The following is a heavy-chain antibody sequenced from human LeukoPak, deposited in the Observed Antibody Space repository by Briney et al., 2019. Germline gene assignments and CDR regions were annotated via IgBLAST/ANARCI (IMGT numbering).Heavy chain of an antibody. J-gene: IGHJ5*02. Sequence: GGSLRLSCAASGFTVSSNYMSWVRQAPGKGLEWVSVIYSGGSTYYADSVKGRFTISRDNSKNTLYLQMNSLRAEDTAVYYCAREGRHYYDSSGYYLEGSHGRWFDPWGQGTLVTVSS. D-gene: IGHD3-22*01. V-gene: IGHV3-66*01. CDR2: IYSGGST. CDR3: AREGRHYYDSSGYYLEGSHGRWFDP. CDR1: GFTVSSNY.